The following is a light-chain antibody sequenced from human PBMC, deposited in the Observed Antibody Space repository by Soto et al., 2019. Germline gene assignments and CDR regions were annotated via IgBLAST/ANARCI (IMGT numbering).Light chain of an antibody. CDR1: QSVSSY. CDR3: HQRSNWPPEIT. Sequence: EIVLTQSPATLSLSPGERATLSCRASQSVSSYLAWYQQKPGQAPRLLIYDASNRATAIPARFSGSGSGTAFTLTSSSLAPEDFAVYYCHQRSNWPPEITFGQGTRLEIK. CDR2: DAS. V-gene: IGKV3-11*01. J-gene: IGKJ5*01.